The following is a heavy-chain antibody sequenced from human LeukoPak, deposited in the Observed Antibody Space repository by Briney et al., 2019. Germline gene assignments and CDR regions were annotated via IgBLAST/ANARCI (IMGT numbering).Heavy chain of an antibody. CDR3: ASLGYCSGGSCYSRIPPYYYMDV. CDR2: IYQSGST. V-gene: IGHV4-38-2*02. D-gene: IGHD2-15*01. CDR1: GYSISSGYY. J-gene: IGHJ6*03. Sequence: SETLSLTCTVSGYSISSGYYWGWIRQPPGKGLEWIGSIYQSGSTYYNPSLKSRVTISVVTSKNPFSLKLSSVTAADTAVYYCASLGYCSGGSCYSRIPPYYYMDVWGKGTTVTVSS.